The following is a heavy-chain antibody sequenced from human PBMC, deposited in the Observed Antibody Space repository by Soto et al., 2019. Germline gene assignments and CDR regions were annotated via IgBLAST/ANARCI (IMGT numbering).Heavy chain of an antibody. CDR2: ISYDGSNK. V-gene: IGHV3-30*18. D-gene: IGHD6-19*01. J-gene: IGHJ4*02. Sequence: TGGSLRLSCASSGFAVSSYGMHWVRQAPGKGLEWVAVISYDGSNKDYADSVKGRFTISRDNSKNTLYLQMNSLRAEDTAVYSCAKDVYSSGWYQFDYWGQGTLVTVSS. CDR3: AKDVYSSGWYQFDY. CDR1: GFAVSSYG.